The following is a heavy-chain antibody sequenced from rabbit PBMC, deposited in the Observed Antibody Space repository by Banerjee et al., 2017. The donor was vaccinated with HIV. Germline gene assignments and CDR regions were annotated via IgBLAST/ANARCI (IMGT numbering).Heavy chain of an antibody. CDR3: VRGDTYGYFGYPYPTGYYFDL. J-gene: IGHJ4*01. Sequence: QEQLVESGGGLVQPGGSLKLSCKASGFDFSTYGVNWVRQAPGKGLEWIGCISTGDGSTYYASWVNGRFSISRENTQNTVSLQMNSLTAADTATYFCVRGDTYGYFGYPYPTGYYFDLWGPGTLVTVS. D-gene: IGHD6-1*01. V-gene: IGHV1S47*01. CDR2: ISTGDGST. CDR1: GFDFSTYG.